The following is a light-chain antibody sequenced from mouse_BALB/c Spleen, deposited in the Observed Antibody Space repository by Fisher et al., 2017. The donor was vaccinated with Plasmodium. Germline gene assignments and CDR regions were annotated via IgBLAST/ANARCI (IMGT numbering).Light chain of an antibody. Sequence: DIVLTQSTATLSVTPGDSVSLSCRADQIISNNLHWYQQKSHESPRLLITYASQSISGIPSMFSGSGSGTDFTLSINSVETEDFGMYFCQQSNSWPLTFGAGTKLELK. CDR3: QQSNSWPLT. V-gene: IGKV5-43*01. J-gene: IGKJ5*01. CDR1: QIISNN. CDR2: YAS.